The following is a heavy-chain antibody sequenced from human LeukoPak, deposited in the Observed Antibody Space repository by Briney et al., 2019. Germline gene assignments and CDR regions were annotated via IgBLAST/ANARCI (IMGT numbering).Heavy chain of an antibody. V-gene: IGHV3-74*01. CDR2: INSDGSST. D-gene: IGHD4-23*01. Sequence: GGSLRLSCAASGFTFSSYWMHWVRQAPGKGLVWVSRINSDGSSTSYADSVKGRFTISRDNAKNTLYLQMNSLRAEDTAVYYCARVRVVTGLYYFDYWGQGTLVAVSS. CDR1: GFTFSSYW. J-gene: IGHJ4*02. CDR3: ARVRVVTGLYYFDY.